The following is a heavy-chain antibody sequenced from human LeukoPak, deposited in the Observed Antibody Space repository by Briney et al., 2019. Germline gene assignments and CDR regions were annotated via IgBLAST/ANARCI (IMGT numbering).Heavy chain of an antibody. V-gene: IGHV3-73*01. CDR1: GFTVSGSA. D-gene: IGHD3-22*01. J-gene: IGHJ4*02. CDR3: ARDLLYYDSSGGDY. Sequence: GGSLRLSCAASGFTVSGSAMDWVRQASGKGLEWVGRIRSKTNSYATIYAASVKGRFTISRDNARKSLYLQMNSLRAEDTAVYYCARDLLYYDSSGGDYWGQGTLVTVSS. CDR2: IRSKTNSYAT.